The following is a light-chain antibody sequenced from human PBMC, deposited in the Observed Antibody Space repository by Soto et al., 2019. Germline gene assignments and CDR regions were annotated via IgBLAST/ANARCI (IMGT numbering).Light chain of an antibody. Sequence: QSALPQPPSVSGSPGQSVTISCTGTSSDVGSYNRVSWYQQAPGTAPKLMIYEVSNRPSGVPDRFSGSKSGNTAYLTISGLQPEDEADYYCSLYTSSSTFVFGGGTKVTVL. J-gene: IGLJ3*02. CDR3: SLYTSSSTFV. CDR1: SSDVGSYNR. V-gene: IGLV2-18*01. CDR2: EVS.